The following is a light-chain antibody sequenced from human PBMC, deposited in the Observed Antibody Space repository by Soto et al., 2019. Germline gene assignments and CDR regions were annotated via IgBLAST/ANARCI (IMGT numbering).Light chain of an antibody. CDR2: GAS. CDR3: QQYGSSSWT. CDR1: QSVSSIY. Sequence: EIVLTQSPGTLSLSPGERATLSCRASQSVSSIYLAWYQHKPGQAPRLLIYGASSRATGIPERFSGSGSGTAFTLTISRLEPEDFAVYYCQQYGSSSWTFGRGTTVEIK. V-gene: IGKV3-20*01. J-gene: IGKJ1*01.